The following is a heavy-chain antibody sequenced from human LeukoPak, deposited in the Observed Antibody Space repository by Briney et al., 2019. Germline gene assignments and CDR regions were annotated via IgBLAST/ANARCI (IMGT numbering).Heavy chain of an antibody. CDR2: IERDGSST. Sequence: GGSLRLSCAASGFTFSNYWMHWVRQAPGKGPVWVSRIERDGSSTRFAESVQGRFTISRDNGKSTVYLQMNSLRAEDTAVYYCARGGDTSNWYPGYFDYWGQGALVTAS. CDR3: ARGGDTSNWYPGYFDY. J-gene: IGHJ4*02. V-gene: IGHV3-74*01. D-gene: IGHD6-13*01. CDR1: GFTFSNYW.